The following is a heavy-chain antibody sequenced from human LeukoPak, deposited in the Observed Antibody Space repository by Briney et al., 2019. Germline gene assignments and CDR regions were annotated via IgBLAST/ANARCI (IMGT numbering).Heavy chain of an antibody. CDR2: IYYGGST. Sequence: SETLSLTCTVSGGSISSYYWSWIRQPPGKGLEWIGYIYYGGSTNYNPSLKSRVTISVDTSKNQFSLKLSSVTAADTAVYYCARSVNVYSSSWPGGFDYWGQGTLVTVSS. D-gene: IGHD6-13*01. CDR3: ARSVNVYSSSWPGGFDY. J-gene: IGHJ4*02. CDR1: GGSISSYY. V-gene: IGHV4-59*01.